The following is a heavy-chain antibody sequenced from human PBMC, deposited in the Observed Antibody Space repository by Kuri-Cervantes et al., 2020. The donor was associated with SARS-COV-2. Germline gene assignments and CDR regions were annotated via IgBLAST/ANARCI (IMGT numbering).Heavy chain of an antibody. CDR2: SYYSGST. J-gene: IGHJ4*02. CDR3: ARAGIGAVAGNFDY. CDR1: GFTFSSYA. D-gene: IGHD6-19*01. V-gene: IGHV4-38-2*01. Sequence: GSLRLSCAASGFTFSSYAMSWVRQAPGTGLEWIGSSYYSGSTYYNPSLKSRVTISVDTSKNQFSLKLSSVTAADTAVYYCARAGIGAVAGNFDYWGQGTLVTVSS.